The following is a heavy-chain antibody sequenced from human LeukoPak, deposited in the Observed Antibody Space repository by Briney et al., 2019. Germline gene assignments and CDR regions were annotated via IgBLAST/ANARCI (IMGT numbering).Heavy chain of an antibody. V-gene: IGHV4-59*01. CDR2: IYYSGST. CDR3: ASSKAPPAVAGDAFDI. CDR1: GGSNSSYY. Sequence: SESLSLTCTVSGGSNSSYYWSWIRQPPGKGLEWFAYIYYSGSTNYNPSLKSRVTISVDTSKNQFSLRLSSVTAADTAVYYCASSKAPPAVAGDAFDIWGQGTMVTVSS. J-gene: IGHJ3*02. D-gene: IGHD6-19*01.